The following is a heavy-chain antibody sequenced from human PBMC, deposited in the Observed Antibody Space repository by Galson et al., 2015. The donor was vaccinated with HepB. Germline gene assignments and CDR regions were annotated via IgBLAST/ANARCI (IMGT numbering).Heavy chain of an antibody. J-gene: IGHJ4*02. D-gene: IGHD3-22*01. Sequence: SVKVSCKASGGTFSSYAISWVRQAPGQGLEWTGGIIPIFGTANYAQKFQGRVTITADESTSTAYMELSSLRSEDTAVYYCARGQNYYDSSGYYYGNFDYWGQGTLVTVSS. CDR1: GGTFSSYA. CDR2: IIPIFGTA. V-gene: IGHV1-69*13. CDR3: ARGQNYYDSSGYYYGNFDY.